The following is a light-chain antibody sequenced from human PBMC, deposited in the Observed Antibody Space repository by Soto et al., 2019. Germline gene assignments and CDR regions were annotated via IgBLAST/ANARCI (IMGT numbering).Light chain of an antibody. J-gene: IGKJ1*01. V-gene: IGKV1-5*01. CDR2: DAS. CDR3: QQYNSPLWT. CDR1: QSISSW. Sequence: DIQMTQSPSTLSASVGDRVTITCRASQSISSWLAWYQQKPGKAPKLLIYDASSLESGVPSRFSGSGSGTEFTLTISSLQPDDVATYYCQQYNSPLWTFGQGTKVEIK.